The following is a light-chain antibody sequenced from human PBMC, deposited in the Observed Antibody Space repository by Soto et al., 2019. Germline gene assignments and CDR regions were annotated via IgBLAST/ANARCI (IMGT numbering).Light chain of an antibody. CDR2: GAS. V-gene: IGKV3-15*01. CDR1: QSVSSN. CDR3: QQYNNSPPWT. J-gene: IGKJ1*01. Sequence: EIVMTQSPATLSVSPGERATLSCRASQSVSSNLAWYQQKPGQAPRLLIYGASTRATGIPARFSGSGSGTEFTLTISSLKSEDFAYYYCQQYNNSPPWTFGQGTKVEIK.